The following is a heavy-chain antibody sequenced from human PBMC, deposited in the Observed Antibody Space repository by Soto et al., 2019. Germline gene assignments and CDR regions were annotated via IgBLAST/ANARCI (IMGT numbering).Heavy chain of an antibody. J-gene: IGHJ5*02. CDR1: GFTFSSYA. D-gene: IGHD2-2*01. V-gene: IGHV3-23*01. Sequence: GGSLRLSCAASGFTFSSYAMSWVRQAPGKGLEWVSAISGSGGSTYYADSVKGRFAISRDNSKNTLYLQMNSLRAEDTAVYYCAKDCSSHSCKGPNWFDPGGQGTLVTVSS. CDR2: ISGSGGST. CDR3: AKDCSSHSCKGPNWFDP.